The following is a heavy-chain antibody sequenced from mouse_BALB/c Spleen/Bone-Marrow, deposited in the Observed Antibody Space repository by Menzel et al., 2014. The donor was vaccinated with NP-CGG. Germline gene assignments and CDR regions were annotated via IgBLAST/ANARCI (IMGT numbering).Heavy chain of an antibody. V-gene: IGHV1-4*02. Sequence: QVQLQQPAAELARPGASVKMSCKASGYSLTSYTMHWVKQRPGQGLEWIGYINPNSGYTEYNQKFKDRTTLTADKSSSTAYLHLSSLTSEDSAVYYCARRVPYHFDYWGQGTTLTVSS. J-gene: IGHJ2*01. CDR1: GYSLTSYT. CDR3: ARRVPYHFDY. D-gene: IGHD2-10*01. CDR2: INPNSGYT.